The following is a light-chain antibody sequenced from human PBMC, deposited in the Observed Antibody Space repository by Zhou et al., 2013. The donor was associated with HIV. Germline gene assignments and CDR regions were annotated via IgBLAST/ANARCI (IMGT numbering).Light chain of an antibody. J-gene: IGKJ4*01. V-gene: IGKV3D-20*02. Sequence: EIVLTQSPGTLSLSPGERATLSCRASQTVSNNYLAWYQQKPGQAPRFLIHAASTRTTGIPDRFSGSGSGTDFTLTISSLEPEDFAIYYCQQRDNWPPTFGGGTKVEIK. CDR1: QTVSNNY. CDR2: AAS. CDR3: QQRDNWPPT.